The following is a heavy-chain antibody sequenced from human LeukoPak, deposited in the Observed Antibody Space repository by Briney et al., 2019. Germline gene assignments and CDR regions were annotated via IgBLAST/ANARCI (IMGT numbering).Heavy chain of an antibody. CDR1: GFTFSSYS. D-gene: IGHD6-6*01. J-gene: IGHJ6*04. Sequence: GGSLRLSCAASGFTFSSYSMNWVRQAPGKGLEWVSSISSSSSYIYYADSVKGRFTISRDNAKNSLYLQMNSLRAEDTAVYYCARDRMKWQLVPVDVWGKGTTVTVSS. CDR3: ARDRMKWQLVPVDV. CDR2: ISSSSSYI. V-gene: IGHV3-21*01.